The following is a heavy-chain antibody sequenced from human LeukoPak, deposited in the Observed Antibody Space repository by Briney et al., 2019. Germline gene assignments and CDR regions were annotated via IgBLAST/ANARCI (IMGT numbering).Heavy chain of an antibody. D-gene: IGHD1-1*01. J-gene: IGHJ4*02. Sequence: GASVKVSSKASGYTFTDYYIHWVRQAPGQGLEWMGWINPHTGGTNYAQKFQGRVTMTSDTSISTAYMEVRWLKSDDTAVYYCARTFGTTRLFDYWGQGTLVTVSS. CDR3: ARTFGTTRLFDY. CDR1: GYTFTDYY. V-gene: IGHV1-2*02. CDR2: INPHTGGT.